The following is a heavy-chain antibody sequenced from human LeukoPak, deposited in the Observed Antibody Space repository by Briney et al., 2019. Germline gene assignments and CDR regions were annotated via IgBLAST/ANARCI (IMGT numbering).Heavy chain of an antibody. V-gene: IGHV4-39*07. D-gene: IGHD5-18*01. Sequence: SETLSLTCTVSGGSISSSSYYWGWIRQPPGKGLEWIGSIYYSGSTYYNPSLKSRVTISVDTSKNQFSLKLSSVTAADTAVYYCARVIDTADSYGMDVWGQGTTVTVSS. CDR1: GGSISSSSYY. CDR2: IYYSGST. J-gene: IGHJ6*02. CDR3: ARVIDTADSYGMDV.